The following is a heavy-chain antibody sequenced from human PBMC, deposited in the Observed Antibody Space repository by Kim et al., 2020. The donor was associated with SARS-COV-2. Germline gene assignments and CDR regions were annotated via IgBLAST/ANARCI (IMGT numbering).Heavy chain of an antibody. Sequence: ADSVKGRFTNSRDNSKNTLYLQMNSLRAEDTAVDYCARDQDVGGVRPGEDWGKGTLVTVSS. CDR3: ARDQDVGGVRPGED. J-gene: IGHJ4*02. D-gene: IGHD3-10*01. V-gene: IGHV3-66*01.